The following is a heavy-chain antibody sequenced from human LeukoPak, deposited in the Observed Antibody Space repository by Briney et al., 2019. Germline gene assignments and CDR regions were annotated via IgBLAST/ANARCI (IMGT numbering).Heavy chain of an antibody. J-gene: IGHJ1*01. D-gene: IGHD6-13*01. V-gene: IGHV3-30*02. CDR3: AKGPLYSSSWGLEYFQH. Sequence: GGSLRLSCAASGFTFSSYGMNWVRQAPGKGLEWVAFIRYDGSNKYYADSVKGRFTISRDNSKNTLYLQMNSLRAEDTAVYYCAKGPLYSSSWGLEYFQHWGQGTLVTVSS. CDR2: IRYDGSNK. CDR1: GFTFSSYG.